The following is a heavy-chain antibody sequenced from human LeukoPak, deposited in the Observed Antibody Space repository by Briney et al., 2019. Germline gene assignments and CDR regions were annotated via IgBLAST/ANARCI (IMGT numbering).Heavy chain of an antibody. CDR1: GGSISSYY. J-gene: IGHJ6*03. V-gene: IGHV4-59*01. CDR3: ARIAAAGTFSYIYYYYYYMDV. Sequence: PSETLSLTCTVSGGSISSYYWSWIRQPPGKGLEWIGYIYYSGSTNYNTSLKSRVTISVDTSKNQFSLKLSSVTAADTAVYYCARIAAAGTFSYIYYYYYYMDVWGKGTTVTISS. CDR2: IYYSGST. D-gene: IGHD6-13*01.